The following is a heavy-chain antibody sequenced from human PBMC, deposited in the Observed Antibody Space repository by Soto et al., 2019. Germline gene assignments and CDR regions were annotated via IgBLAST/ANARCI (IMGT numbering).Heavy chain of an antibody. V-gene: IGHV3-73*01. CDR1: GFTFSGSA. CDR2: IRSKANSYAT. J-gene: IGHJ4*02. Sequence: GGSLRLSCAASGFTFSGSAMHWARQASGKGLEWVGRIRSKANSYATAYAASVKGRFTISRDDSKNTAYLQMNSLKTEDTAVYYCTRRNTELGIEVGFDYWGQGTLVTVSS. CDR3: TRRNTELGIEVGFDY. D-gene: IGHD7-27*01.